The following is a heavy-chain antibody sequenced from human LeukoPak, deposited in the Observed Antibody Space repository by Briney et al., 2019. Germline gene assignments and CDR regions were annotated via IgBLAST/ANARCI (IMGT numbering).Heavy chain of an antibody. CDR2: IKQDEIEK. Sequence: PGGSLRLSCTASGFTFRSNWMTWVRQAPGNGLEWVANIKQDEIEKYYVDSVKGRFTISRDNAKNSLYLQMNSLRAEDTAVYYCARESLDSSGKSFFDYWGQGALVTVSS. D-gene: IGHD3-22*01. J-gene: IGHJ4*02. CDR3: ARESLDSSGKSFFDY. V-gene: IGHV3-7*01. CDR1: GFTFRSNW.